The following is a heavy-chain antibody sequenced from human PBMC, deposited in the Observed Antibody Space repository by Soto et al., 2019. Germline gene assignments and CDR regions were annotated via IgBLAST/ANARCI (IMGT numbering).Heavy chain of an antibody. D-gene: IGHD1-1*01. Sequence: DVQLVESGGGLMQPGASLRLSCAASGLTVRGQKYVAWVRQAPGKGLEWVSALYDVDGSFYSDSVKGRFTTSSDSSKTTVYLQMNGLRPADTAVYYCATWHEREHAYDVWGQGTTVTVSS. V-gene: IGHV3-53*01. CDR3: ATWHEREHAYDV. CDR2: LYDVDGS. J-gene: IGHJ3*01. CDR1: GLTVRGQKY.